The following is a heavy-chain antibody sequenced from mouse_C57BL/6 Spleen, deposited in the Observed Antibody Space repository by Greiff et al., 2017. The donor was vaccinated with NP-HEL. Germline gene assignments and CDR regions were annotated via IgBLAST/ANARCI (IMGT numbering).Heavy chain of an antibody. Sequence: EVKVVESEGGLVQPGSSMKLSCTASGFTFSDYYMAWVRQVPEKGLEWVANINYDGSSTYYLDSLKSRFIISRDNAKNILYLQMSSLKSEDTATYYCARDKGDWYFDVWGTGTTVTVSS. V-gene: IGHV5-16*01. CDR3: ARDKGDWYFDV. CDR1: GFTFSDYY. CDR2: INYDGSST. J-gene: IGHJ1*03.